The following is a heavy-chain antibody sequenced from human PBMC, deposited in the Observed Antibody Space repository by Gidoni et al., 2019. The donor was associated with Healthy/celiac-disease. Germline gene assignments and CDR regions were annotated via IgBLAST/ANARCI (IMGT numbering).Heavy chain of an antibody. CDR3: ARERTMVRGVIILPDDY. J-gene: IGHJ4*02. D-gene: IGHD3-10*01. Sequence: QVQLVQSGAEVKKPGASVKVSCKASGYTFTSYAMHWVRQAPGQRLEWMGWINAGNGNTKYSQKFQGRVTITRDTSASTAYMELSSLRSEDTAVYYCARERTMVRGVIILPDDYWGQGTLVTVSS. V-gene: IGHV1-3*01. CDR1: GYTFTSYA. CDR2: INAGNGNT.